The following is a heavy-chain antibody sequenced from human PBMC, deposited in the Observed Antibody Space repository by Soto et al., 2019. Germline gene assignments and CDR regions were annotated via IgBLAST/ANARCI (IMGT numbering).Heavy chain of an antibody. J-gene: IGHJ4*02. Sequence: SETLSLTCAVSGGSIDGYSWSWIRLPPGKGLEWIGYIHHSGSTDYNPSLRTRVTMSVDRSKNQFSLKLPSVAAADTAVYYCARGGYASGGSWLLDYWGPGTLVTVSS. CDR2: IHHSGST. D-gene: IGHD2-15*01. CDR1: GGSIDGYS. CDR3: ARGGYASGGSWLLDY. V-gene: IGHV4-30-2*01.